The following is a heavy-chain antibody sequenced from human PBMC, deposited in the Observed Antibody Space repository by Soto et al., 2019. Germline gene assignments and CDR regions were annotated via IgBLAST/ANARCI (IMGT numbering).Heavy chain of an antibody. CDR2: ISSSSSYI. Sequence: EVQLVESGGGLVKPGGSLRLSCAASGFTFSSYSMNWVRQAPGKGLEWVSSISSSSSYIYYADSVKGRFTISGDNAKNALYLQMNSLRAEDTAVYYCAGIAAAGTMGFDYWGQGTLVTVSS. J-gene: IGHJ4*02. V-gene: IGHV3-21*01. CDR1: GFTFSSYS. CDR3: AGIAAAGTMGFDY. D-gene: IGHD6-13*01.